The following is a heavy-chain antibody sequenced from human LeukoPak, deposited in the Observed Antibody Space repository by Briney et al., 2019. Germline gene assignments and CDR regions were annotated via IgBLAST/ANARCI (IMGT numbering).Heavy chain of an antibody. Sequence: SETLSLTCAVYGGSFSGYYWSWIRQPPGKGLEWIGEINHSGSTNYNPSLKSRVTISVDTSKNQFSLKLSSVTAADTAVYYCARDNSYYYDSSGYFDYWGQGTLVTVSS. CDR3: ARDNSYYYDSSGYFDY. J-gene: IGHJ4*02. V-gene: IGHV4-34*01. D-gene: IGHD3-22*01. CDR2: INHSGST. CDR1: GGSFSGYY.